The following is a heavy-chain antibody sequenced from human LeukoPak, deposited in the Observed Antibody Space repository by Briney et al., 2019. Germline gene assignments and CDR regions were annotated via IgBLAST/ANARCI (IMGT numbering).Heavy chain of an antibody. CDR3: ARLSSSWTFPYYYYYMDV. CDR1: GYTFTSYG. D-gene: IGHD6-13*01. CDR2: ISAYNGNT. V-gene: IGHV1-18*01. Sequence: ASVKVSCKASGYTFTSYGISWVRQAPGQGLEWMGWISAYNGNTNYAQKLQGRVTMTTDTSTSTAYMELRSLRSDDTAVYYCARLSSSWTFPYYYYYMDVWGKGTTVTISS. J-gene: IGHJ6*03.